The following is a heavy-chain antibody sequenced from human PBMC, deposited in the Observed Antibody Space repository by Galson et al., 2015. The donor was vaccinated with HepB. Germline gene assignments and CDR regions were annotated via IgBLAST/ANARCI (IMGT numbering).Heavy chain of an antibody. J-gene: IGHJ4*02. CDR1: GGTFSSYA. D-gene: IGHD3-3*01. Sequence: SVKVSCKASGGTFSSYAISWVRQAPGQGLEWMGRIIPILGIANYAQKFQGRVTITADKSTSTAYMELSSLRSEDTAVYYCARGDKYYDFWSGSDYYFDYWGQGTLVTVSS. V-gene: IGHV1-69*04. CDR2: IIPILGIA. CDR3: ARGDKYYDFWSGSDYYFDY.